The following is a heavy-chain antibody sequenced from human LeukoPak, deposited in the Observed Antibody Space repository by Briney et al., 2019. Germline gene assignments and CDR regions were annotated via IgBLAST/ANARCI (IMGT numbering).Heavy chain of an antibody. CDR1: GFYFSDYY. D-gene: IGHD1-26*01. CDR2: ISSSGTYT. CDR3: AKIAGTYSPDY. Sequence: PGGSLRLSCAASGFYFSDYYMTWIRQAPGKGLEWVSYISSSGTYTNYADSVEGRFTISRDNAKKSLYLQMNSLSAEDTAVYYCAKIAGTYSPDYWGQGTLVTVSS. J-gene: IGHJ4*02. V-gene: IGHV3-11*06.